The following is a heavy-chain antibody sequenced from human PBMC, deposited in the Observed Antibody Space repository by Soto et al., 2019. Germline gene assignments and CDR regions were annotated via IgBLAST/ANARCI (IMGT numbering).Heavy chain of an antibody. D-gene: IGHD6-13*01. CDR3: AKELRFGQQLAYYMDV. Sequence: PGGSLRLSCAASGFTFSSYAMSWVRQAPGKGLEWVSAISGSGGSAYYADSVKGRFTISRDNSKNTLYLQMNSLRAEDTAVYYWAKELRFGQQLAYYMDVWRKGTTVTVSS. CDR1: GFTFSSYA. CDR2: ISGSGGSA. V-gene: IGHV3-23*01. J-gene: IGHJ6*03.